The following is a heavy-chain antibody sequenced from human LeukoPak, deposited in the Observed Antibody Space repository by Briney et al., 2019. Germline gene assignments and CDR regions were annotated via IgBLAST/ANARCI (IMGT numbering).Heavy chain of an antibody. CDR3: ARVIYSGWEGELSD. Sequence: PGGSLRLSCAASGFTFSSYWMHWVRQAPGKGLVWVSRINSDGSTTSYADSVMGRFTISRDNAKNTLYPQMNSLRAEDTAVYYCARVIYSGWEGELSDWGQGTLVTVSS. D-gene: IGHD6-19*01. J-gene: IGHJ4*02. V-gene: IGHV3-74*01. CDR1: GFTFSSYW. CDR2: INSDGSTT.